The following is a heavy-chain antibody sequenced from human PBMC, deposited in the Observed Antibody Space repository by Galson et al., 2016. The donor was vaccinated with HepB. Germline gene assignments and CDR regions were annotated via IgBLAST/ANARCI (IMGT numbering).Heavy chain of an antibody. D-gene: IGHD4-17*01. CDR1: GFTFDDYT. CDR2: ISWDGRSP. CDR3: AKATSGSAYGSRYFQH. J-gene: IGHJ1*01. V-gene: IGHV3-43*01. Sequence: SLRLSCAASGFTFDDYTMHWVRQAPGKGLEWVSLISWDGRSPDYADSVKGRFTISRDDAKNSLYLQMDSLRPDDTAFYYCAKATSGSAYGSRYFQHWGQGTLVTVSS.